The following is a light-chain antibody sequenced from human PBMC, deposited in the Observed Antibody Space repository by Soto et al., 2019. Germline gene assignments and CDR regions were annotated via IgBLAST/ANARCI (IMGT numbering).Light chain of an antibody. V-gene: IGLV2-14*01. J-gene: IGLJ2*01. Sequence: QSALTQPASVSGSPGQSITISCTGTSSDVGHYNYVSWYQQHPGKAPKLMIYDVSNRPSGVSNRFSGSKSGNTASLTISGLQAEDEADYYCSSYTTSNTLVFGGGTQLTVL. CDR2: DVS. CDR1: SSDVGHYNY. CDR3: SSYTTSNTLV.